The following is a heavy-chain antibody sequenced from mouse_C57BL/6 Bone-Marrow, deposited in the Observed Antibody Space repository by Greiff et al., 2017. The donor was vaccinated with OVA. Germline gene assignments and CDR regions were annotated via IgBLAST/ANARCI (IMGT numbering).Heavy chain of an antibody. CDR1: GYSITSGYY. CDR3: AAAPTGYAMDY. Sequence: EVKLMESGPGLVKPSQSLSLTCSVTGYSITSGYYWNWIRQFPGNKLEWMGYISYDGSNNYNPSLKNRISITRDTSKNQSFLKLNSVTTEDTATYYCAAAPTGYAMDYWGQGTSVTVSS. V-gene: IGHV3-6*01. J-gene: IGHJ4*01. CDR2: ISYDGSN.